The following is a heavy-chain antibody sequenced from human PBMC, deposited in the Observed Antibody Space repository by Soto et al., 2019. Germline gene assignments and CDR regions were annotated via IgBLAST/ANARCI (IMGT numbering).Heavy chain of an antibody. J-gene: IGHJ3*02. V-gene: IGHV3-21*01. CDR1: GFTFSSYS. CDR3: ARGPREDYYDSSGYYGDAFDI. D-gene: IGHD3-22*01. CDR2: ISSSSYI. Sequence: GGSLRLSCAASGFTFSSYSMNWVRQAPGKGLEWVSSISSSSYIYYADSVKGRFTISRDNAKNSLYLQMNSLRAEDTAVYYCARGPREDYYDSSGYYGDAFDIWGQGTMVTVSS.